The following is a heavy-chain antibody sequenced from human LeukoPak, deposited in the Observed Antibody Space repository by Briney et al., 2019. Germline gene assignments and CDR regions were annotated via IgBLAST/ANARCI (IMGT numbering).Heavy chain of an antibody. Sequence: PSETLSLTCTVSGGSISIFYWNWIRQPPGKGLEWIGSIYTSGSTNYNPSLKSRVTMSVDTSKNQFSLKLSSVTAADTAVYYCARGYCSGGSCHNNWFDPWGQGTLVTVSS. D-gene: IGHD2-15*01. J-gene: IGHJ5*02. CDR2: IYTSGST. CDR1: GGSISIFY. CDR3: ARGYCSGGSCHNNWFDP. V-gene: IGHV4-4*07.